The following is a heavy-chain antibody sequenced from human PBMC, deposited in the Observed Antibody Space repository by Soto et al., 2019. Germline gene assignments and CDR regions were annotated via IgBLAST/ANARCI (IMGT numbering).Heavy chain of an antibody. Sequence: WGCPGLSCASCGVTVNSSWVDLSRQAPGKGLESGSSSNKDGSHTNYADNVKGRFTVSRDNAKNTLFLQIKGLRAEDTAVFFCAREYYGLLARYYMVLWGKGPLVPVPQ. V-gene: IGHV3-74*01. D-gene: IGHD3-9*01. CDR1: GVTVNSSW. CDR2: SNKDGSHT. J-gene: IGHJ4*02. CDR3: AREYYGLLARYYMVL.